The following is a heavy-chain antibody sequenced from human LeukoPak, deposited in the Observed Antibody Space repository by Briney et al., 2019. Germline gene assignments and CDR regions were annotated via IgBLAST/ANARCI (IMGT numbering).Heavy chain of an antibody. J-gene: IGHJ4*02. D-gene: IGHD4-17*01. CDR1: GFSFSSSN. V-gene: IGHV3-21*01. CDR3: ARADYGDYWVNY. Sequence: GGSLRLSCAASGFSFSSSNLSWFRQAPGKGLEWVSSITSDAYIYYADSLKGRFSISRDNAKNSVFLQMISLRAEDTAVYYCARADYGDYWVNYWGQGTLVTVSS. CDR2: ITSDAYI.